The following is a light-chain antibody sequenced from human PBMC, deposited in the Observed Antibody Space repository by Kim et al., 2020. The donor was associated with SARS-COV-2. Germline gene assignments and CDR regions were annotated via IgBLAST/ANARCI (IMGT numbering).Light chain of an antibody. Sequence: EIVLTQYPGTLSLSPGERATLSCRASKTVTSNYLAWYQQKPGQAPRLLVYGASSRATGISDRFSGSGSGTDFTLTISRLEPEDFAVYYCQQYGSSPATFGQGTKVDIK. J-gene: IGKJ1*01. V-gene: IGKV3-20*01. CDR3: QQYGSSPAT. CDR1: KTVTSNY. CDR2: GAS.